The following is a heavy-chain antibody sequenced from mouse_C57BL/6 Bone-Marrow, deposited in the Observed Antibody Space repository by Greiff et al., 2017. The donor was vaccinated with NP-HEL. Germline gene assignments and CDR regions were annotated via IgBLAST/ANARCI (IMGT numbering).Heavy chain of an antibody. CDR2: IDPENGDT. CDR3: TTWREGFAY. Sequence: VQLQQSGAELVRPGASVKLSCTASGFNIKDDYMHWVKQRPEQGLEWIGWIDPENGDTEYASKFQGKATITADTSSNTSYLQLSSLTSEDTAVYYCTTWREGFAYWGRGTLVTVSA. CDR1: GFNIKDDY. J-gene: IGHJ3*01. V-gene: IGHV14-4*01.